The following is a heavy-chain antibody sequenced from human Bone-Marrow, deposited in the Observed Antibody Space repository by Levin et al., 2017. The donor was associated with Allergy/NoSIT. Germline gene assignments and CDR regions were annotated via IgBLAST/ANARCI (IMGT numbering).Heavy chain of an antibody. CDR2: IYPGDSYT. Sequence: GESLKISCKGSGYRFTNYWIGWVRQMPGKGLEWMGIIYPGDSYTTYSPSFEGQVTISADKSLTTAYLQWNTLQASDSAIYYCARQGDGYNEGGVLDFWGQGTRVTVSS. V-gene: IGHV5-51*01. D-gene: IGHD5-24*01. J-gene: IGHJ4*02. CDR1: GYRFTNYW. CDR3: ARQGDGYNEGGVLDF.